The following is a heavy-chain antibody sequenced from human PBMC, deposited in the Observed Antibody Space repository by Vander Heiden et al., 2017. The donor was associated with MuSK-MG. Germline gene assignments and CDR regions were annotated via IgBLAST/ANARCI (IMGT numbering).Heavy chain of an antibody. CDR3: ARLMGRDLLTANDAFDI. J-gene: IGHJ3*02. CDR1: GYSCTSYW. D-gene: IGHD1-26*01. V-gene: IGHV5-10-1*03. Sequence: EVQLVQSGAEVKKPGESLRISCKASGYSCTSYWLSWVRPMPGKGLEWMGRIDPSDSYTSYSPSFQGHVTISADTSISTAYLQWSSLKASDTAMYYCARLMGRDLLTANDAFDIWGQGTMVTVSS. CDR2: IDPSDSYT.